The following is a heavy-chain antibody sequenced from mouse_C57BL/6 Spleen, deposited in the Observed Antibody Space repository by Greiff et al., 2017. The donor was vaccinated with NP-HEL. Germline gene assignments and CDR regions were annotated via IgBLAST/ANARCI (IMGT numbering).Heavy chain of an antibody. Sequence: VQLKESGAELVRPGASVKLSCTASGFNIKDDYMHWVKQRPEQGLEWIGWIDPENGDTEYASKFQGKATITADTSSNTAYLQRSSLTSEDTAVYYCTTGSSYFAYWGQGTLVTVSA. CDR1: GFNIKDDY. CDR2: IDPENGDT. V-gene: IGHV14-4*01. D-gene: IGHD1-1*01. CDR3: TTGSSYFAY. J-gene: IGHJ3*01.